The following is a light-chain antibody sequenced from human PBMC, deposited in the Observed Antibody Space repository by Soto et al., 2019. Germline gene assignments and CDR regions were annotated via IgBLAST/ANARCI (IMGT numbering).Light chain of an antibody. CDR3: QQSYSTPGT. Sequence: DIQMTQSPSSLSASVGDRVTITCRASQSISSYLNWYQQKPGKAPKLLICAASSLQSGVPSRFSGSGSGTDFTLTISSLQPEDFATYYCQQSYSTPGTFGQGTKVDMK. J-gene: IGKJ1*01. CDR1: QSISSY. V-gene: IGKV1-39*01. CDR2: AAS.